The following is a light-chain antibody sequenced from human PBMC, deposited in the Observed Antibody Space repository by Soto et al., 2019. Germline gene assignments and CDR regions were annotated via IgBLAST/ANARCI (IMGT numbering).Light chain of an antibody. CDR1: SSDVGGYNY. V-gene: IGLV2-14*01. J-gene: IGLJ2*01. CDR2: DVS. Sequence: QSALTQPASVSGSPGQSITISCTGTSSDVGGYNYVSWYQQHPGKAPKLMIYDVSNRPSGVSNRFSGSKSGNTASLTISGLQAEDEADYYCSSYTSSRTVVFGGGTQVTVL. CDR3: SSYTSSRTVV.